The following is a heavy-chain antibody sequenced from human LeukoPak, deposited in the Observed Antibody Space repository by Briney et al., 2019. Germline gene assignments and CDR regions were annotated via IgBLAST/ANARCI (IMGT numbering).Heavy chain of an antibody. Sequence: GGSLRLSCAVSGYTFSRHGMHWVRQAPGKGLEWVAAIWYDGSDKYYADPVKGRFTISRDNSKNMLYLQMDSLRAEDTALYYCARLWGSVSGYFDYWGQGTLVTVSS. J-gene: IGHJ4*02. D-gene: IGHD2-21*01. CDR1: GYTFSRHG. CDR2: IWYDGSDK. V-gene: IGHV3-33*01. CDR3: ARLWGSVSGYFDY.